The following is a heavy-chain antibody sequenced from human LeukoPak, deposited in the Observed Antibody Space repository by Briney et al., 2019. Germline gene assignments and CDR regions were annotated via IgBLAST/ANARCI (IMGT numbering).Heavy chain of an antibody. V-gene: IGHV1-69*05. CDR3: ARDPPKKLIAVAGRDYYYYMDV. CDR2: IIPIFGTA. J-gene: IGHJ6*03. Sequence: SVKVSCKASGGTFISYAISWVRQAPGQGLEWMGGIIPIFGTANYAQKFQGRVTITTDESTSTAYMELSSLRSEDTAVYYCARDPPKKLIAVAGRDYYYYMDVWGKGTTVTVSS. D-gene: IGHD6-19*01. CDR1: GGTFISYA.